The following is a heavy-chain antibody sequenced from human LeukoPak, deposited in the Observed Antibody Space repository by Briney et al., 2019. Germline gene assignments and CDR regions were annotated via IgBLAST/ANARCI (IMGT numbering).Heavy chain of an antibody. J-gene: IGHJ5*02. CDR3: ARKGSYCSNTSCYKRWFDP. Sequence: PSETLSLTCAVYGGSFSGYYWSWIRQPPGKGLEWMGEINHSGSTNYNPSLKSRLPISVDTSKNQFSMKLSSVTAADTAVYYCARKGSYCSNTSCYKRWFDPGREASLLTV. V-gene: IGHV4-34*01. CDR1: GGSFSGYY. CDR2: INHSGST. D-gene: IGHD2-2*02.